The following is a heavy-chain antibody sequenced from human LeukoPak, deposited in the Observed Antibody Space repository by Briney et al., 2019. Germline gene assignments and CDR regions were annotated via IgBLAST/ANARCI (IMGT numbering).Heavy chain of an antibody. D-gene: IGHD6-13*01. CDR2: IYSGGST. J-gene: IGHJ6*02. CDR1: GFTVSSNY. Sequence: GGSLRLSCAASGFTVSSNYMSWVRQAPGKGLEWVSVIYSGGSTYCADSVKGRFTISRDNSKNTLYLQMNSLRAEDTAVYYCARDRVGIAAAGTLDYYYYYGMDVWGQGTTVTVSS. V-gene: IGHV3-53*01. CDR3: ARDRVGIAAAGTLDYYYYYGMDV.